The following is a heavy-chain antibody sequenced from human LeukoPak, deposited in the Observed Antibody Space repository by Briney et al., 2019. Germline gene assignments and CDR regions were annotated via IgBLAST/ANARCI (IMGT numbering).Heavy chain of an antibody. V-gene: IGHV1-69*13. CDR1: GGTFSSYA. CDR3: ASFPISYYYGMDV. Sequence: SVTVSCKASGGTFSSYAISWVRQAPGQGLEWMGGIIPIFGTANYAQKFQGRATITADESTSTAYMELSSLRSEDTAVYYCASFPISYYYGMDVWGQGTTVTVSS. J-gene: IGHJ6*02. D-gene: IGHD5-12*01. CDR2: IIPIFGTA.